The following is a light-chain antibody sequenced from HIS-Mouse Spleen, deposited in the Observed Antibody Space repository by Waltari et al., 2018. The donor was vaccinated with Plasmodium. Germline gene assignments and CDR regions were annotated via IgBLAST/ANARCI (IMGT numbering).Light chain of an antibody. CDR1: SSDVGSYNL. Sequence: QSALTQPASVSGSPGQSITISCTRTSSDVGSYNLVSWYQQHPGKAPKLIIYEGSKRTSGVSNRFSGSKSGNTASLTISGLQAEDEADHYCCSYAGSSTCVFGGGTKLTVL. V-gene: IGLV2-23*01. CDR2: EGS. CDR3: CSYAGSSTCV. J-gene: IGLJ3*02.